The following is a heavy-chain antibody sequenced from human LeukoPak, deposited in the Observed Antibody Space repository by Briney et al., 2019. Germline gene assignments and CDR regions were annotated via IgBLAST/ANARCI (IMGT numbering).Heavy chain of an antibody. CDR3: ARVPNSSSWFGFFDY. Sequence: GGSLRLSCAASGITFSNAAIHWVRQAPGKRLEWVSGIVISGGSAFYADSVKGRFVISKDTSENTVYLQMNSLRAEDTAVYYCARVPNSSSWFGFFDYWGQGTLVTVSS. J-gene: IGHJ4*02. D-gene: IGHD6-13*01. V-gene: IGHV3-23*01. CDR1: GITFSNAA. CDR2: IVISGGSA.